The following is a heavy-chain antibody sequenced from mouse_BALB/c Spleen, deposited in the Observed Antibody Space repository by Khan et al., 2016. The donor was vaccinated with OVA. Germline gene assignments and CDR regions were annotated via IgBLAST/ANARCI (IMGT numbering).Heavy chain of an antibody. CDR1: EYTFTNYR. V-gene: IGHV9-1*02. D-gene: IGHD1-3*01. CDR2: INTYTGEP. Sequence: QIQLVQSGPELKKPGETVKISCKASEYTFTNYRMNWMKQAPEKGLKWMGWINTYTGEPTYGDDFKGRFAFSLETSASTAYLQINNLKNEDMATXCCARETSYWYFDAWGAGTTVTVSS. CDR3: ARETSYWYFDA. J-gene: IGHJ1*01.